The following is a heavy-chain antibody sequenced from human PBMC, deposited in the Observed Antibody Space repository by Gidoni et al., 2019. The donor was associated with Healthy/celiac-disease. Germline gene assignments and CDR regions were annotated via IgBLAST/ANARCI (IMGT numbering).Heavy chain of an antibody. CDR2: IYHSGST. V-gene: IGHV4-38-2*02. J-gene: IGHJ4*02. D-gene: IGHD2-15*01. Sequence: QVQLQESGPGLVKPSEPLSLTCTVSGYSTSSGYYCGWLRQPPGKGLEWLGSIYHSGSTYYNPSLKSRVTISVDTSKNQFSLKLSSVTAADTAVYYCARDGVVVAAPVDYWGQGTLVTVSS. CDR1: GYSTSSGYY. CDR3: ARDGVVVAAPVDY.